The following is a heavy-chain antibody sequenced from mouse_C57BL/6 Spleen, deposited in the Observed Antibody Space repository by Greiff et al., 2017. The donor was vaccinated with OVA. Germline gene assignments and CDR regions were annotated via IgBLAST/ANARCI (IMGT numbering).Heavy chain of an antibody. CDR1: GYTFTSYG. V-gene: IGHV1-81*01. J-gene: IGHJ3*01. CDR3: ARDSSGCFAY. Sequence: QVQLKESGAELARPGASVKLSCKASGYTFTSYGISWVKQRTGQGLEWIGEIYPRSGNTYYNEKFKGKATLTADKSSSTAYMELRSLTSEDSAVYFCARDSSGCFAYWGQGTLVTVSA. CDR2: IYPRSGNT. D-gene: IGHD3-2*02.